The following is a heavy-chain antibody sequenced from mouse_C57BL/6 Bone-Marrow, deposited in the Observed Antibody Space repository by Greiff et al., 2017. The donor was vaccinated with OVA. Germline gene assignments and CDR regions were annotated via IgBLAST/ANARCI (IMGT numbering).Heavy chain of an antibody. CDR3: AREGFAY. V-gene: IGHV1-59*01. Sequence: QVQLQQPGAELVRPGTSVKLSCKASGYTFTSYWMHWVKQRPGQGLEWIGVIDPSDSYTNCNQKFKGKATLTVDTSSSTAYMQLSSLTSEDSAVYYCAREGFAYWGQGTLVTVSA. CDR2: IDPSDSYT. CDR1: GYTFTSYW. J-gene: IGHJ3*01.